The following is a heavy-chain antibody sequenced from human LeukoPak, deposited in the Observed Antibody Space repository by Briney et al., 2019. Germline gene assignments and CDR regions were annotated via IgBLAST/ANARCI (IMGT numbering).Heavy chain of an antibody. CDR3: AKPDSSGWYYAIDY. J-gene: IGHJ4*02. CDR2: ISYDGSNK. Sequence: GASMRLSCAASGFTFSSYGIHWVRQAPGKGLEWVAVISYDGSNKYYADSVKGRFTISRDNSKNTLYLQMNSLRAEDTAVYYCAKPDSSGWYYAIDYWGQGTLVTVSS. V-gene: IGHV3-30*18. CDR1: GFTFSSYG. D-gene: IGHD6-19*01.